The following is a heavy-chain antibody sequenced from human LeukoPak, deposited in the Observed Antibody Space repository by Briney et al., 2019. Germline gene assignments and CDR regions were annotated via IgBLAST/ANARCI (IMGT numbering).Heavy chain of an antibody. V-gene: IGHV4-31*03. Sequence: SETLPLTCNVSGVSITSGSYYWGWIRQFPGKGLEWMGHIYNSVTTYYNPSLKSRIAIAGDTSKNQFSLKLNSVTAADTAMYYCVRAPPKQDWGVYYFDNWGQGTLVTVSS. CDR1: GVSITSGSYY. CDR2: IYNSVTT. CDR3: VRAPPKQDWGVYYFDN. J-gene: IGHJ4*02. D-gene: IGHD7-27*01.